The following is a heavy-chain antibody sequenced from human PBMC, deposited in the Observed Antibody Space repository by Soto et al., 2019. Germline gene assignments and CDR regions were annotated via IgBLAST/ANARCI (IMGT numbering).Heavy chain of an antibody. CDR2: IDYNGVT. Sequence: PWETLSLNCAFSGGSIHSHDYYWGRIRQPQGKELVWIGKIDYNGVTDYNHALKSRVTQTRDTSRNQYSLKVTAKTAEETALYSCVKVLVDAKKTTDPRSGGPGILVTVS. CDR3: VKVLVDAKKTTDPRS. CDR1: GGSIHSHDYY. V-gene: IGHV4-39*01. D-gene: IGHD2-8*01. J-gene: IGHJ4*02.